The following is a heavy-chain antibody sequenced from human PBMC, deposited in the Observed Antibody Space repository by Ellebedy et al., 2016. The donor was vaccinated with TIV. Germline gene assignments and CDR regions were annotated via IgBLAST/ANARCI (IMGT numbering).Heavy chain of an antibody. V-gene: IGHV1-18*04. D-gene: IGHD5-12*01. CDR1: GYTFTSYG. J-gene: IGHJ4*02. CDR3: AREGGYSGYDGDGSIDY. CDR2: ISAYNGNT. Sequence: AASVKVSCKASGYTFTSYGISWVRQAPGQGLEWMGWISAYNGNTNYAQKLQGRVTITADESTSTAYMELSSLRSEDTAVYYCAREGGYSGYDGDGSIDYWGQGTLVTVSS.